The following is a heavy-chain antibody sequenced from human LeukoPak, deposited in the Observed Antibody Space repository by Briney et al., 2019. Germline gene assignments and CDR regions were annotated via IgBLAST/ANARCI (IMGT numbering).Heavy chain of an antibody. V-gene: IGHV4-34*01. D-gene: IGHD5-18*01. CDR1: GGSFSGYY. CDR3: ARGGHSYGRNWFDP. Sequence: SETLSLTCAVYGGSFSGYYWSWIRQPPGKGLEWIGEINHSGSTNYNPSLKSRVTISVDRSKNQFSLEVSSVTAADTAVYYCARGGHSYGRNWFDPWGQGTLVTVSS. J-gene: IGHJ5*02. CDR2: INHSGST.